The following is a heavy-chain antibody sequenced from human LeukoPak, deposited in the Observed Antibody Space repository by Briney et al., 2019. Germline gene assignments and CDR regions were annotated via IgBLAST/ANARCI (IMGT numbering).Heavy chain of an antibody. CDR2: INAGNGKT. J-gene: IGHJ5*02. D-gene: IGHD1-26*01. CDR3: ARDLVVGAATRAADWFDP. V-gene: IGHV1-3*01. Sequence: APVKVSCKASEYTFTFNTLHWVRQAPGQRLQWMGWINAGNGKTKLSQKFQGRVTFTRDTSASTAYMELRNLRSDDTAVYYCARDLVVGAATRAADWFDPWGQGTLVTVSS. CDR1: EYTFTFNT.